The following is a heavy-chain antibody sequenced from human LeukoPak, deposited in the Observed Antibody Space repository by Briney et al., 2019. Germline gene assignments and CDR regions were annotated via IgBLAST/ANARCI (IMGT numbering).Heavy chain of an antibody. Sequence: PGRSLRLSCTASGFTFSSYSMNWVRQAPGKGLEWVSYISSSGSTIYYADSVKGRFTISRDNAKNSLYLQMNSLRAEDTAVYYCASDSWGYGSGIIFDYWGQGTLVTVSS. D-gene: IGHD3-10*01. V-gene: IGHV3-48*04. CDR1: GFTFSSYS. CDR3: ASDSWGYGSGIIFDY. J-gene: IGHJ4*02. CDR2: ISSSGSTI.